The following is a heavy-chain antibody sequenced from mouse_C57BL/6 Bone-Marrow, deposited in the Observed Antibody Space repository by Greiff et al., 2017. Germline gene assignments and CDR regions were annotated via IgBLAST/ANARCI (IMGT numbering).Heavy chain of an antibody. J-gene: IGHJ4*01. Sequence: QVHVKQPGAELVRPGTSVKLSCKASGYTFTSYWMHWVKQRPGQGLEWIGVIDPSDSYTNYNQKFKGQATLTVYTSSSTAYMQLSSLTSEDSAVYYWARDILPSYAMDYWGQGTSVTVSS. V-gene: IGHV1-59*01. CDR1: GYTFTSYW. CDR3: ARDILPSYAMDY. D-gene: IGHD1-1*01. CDR2: IDPSDSYT.